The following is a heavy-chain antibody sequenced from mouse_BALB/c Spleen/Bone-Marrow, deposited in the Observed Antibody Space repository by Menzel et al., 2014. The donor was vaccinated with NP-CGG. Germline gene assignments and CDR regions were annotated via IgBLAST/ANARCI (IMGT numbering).Heavy chain of an antibody. Sequence: VQLKQSGGGLVQPGGSLRLSCATSGFTFTDYYTSWVRQPPGKALEWLGFIRNKANGYTTEYSASVKGRFTISRDNSQSILYLQMNTLRAEDSATYYCARDDYGRGYWGQGTTLTVSS. CDR3: ARDDYGRGY. V-gene: IGHV7-3*02. J-gene: IGHJ2*01. D-gene: IGHD1-1*01. CDR2: IRNKANGYTT. CDR1: GFTFTDYY.